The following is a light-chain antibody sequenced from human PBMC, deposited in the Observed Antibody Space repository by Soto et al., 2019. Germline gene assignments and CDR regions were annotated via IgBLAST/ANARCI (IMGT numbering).Light chain of an antibody. CDR3: NSFPSKSTLI. J-gene: IGLJ2*01. CDR2: EVR. CDR1: MRDIGAYTL. V-gene: IGLV2-14*01. Sequence: QSALTQPASVSGSPGQSITISCAGTMRDIGAYTLVSWYQQHPGKPPRLIFYEVRNRPSGIPLRFSATKSGNTASLTISGHEAEDEAHYCYNSFPSKSTLIFGGGTKLTVL.